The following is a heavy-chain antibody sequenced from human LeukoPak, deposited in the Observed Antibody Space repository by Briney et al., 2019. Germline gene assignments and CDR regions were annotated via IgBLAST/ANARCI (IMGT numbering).Heavy chain of an antibody. CDR3: AKDSDQAVFDY. CDR1: GFTFSSYS. J-gene: IGHJ4*02. CDR2: ISSSSSTI. D-gene: IGHD6-19*01. V-gene: IGHV3-48*01. Sequence: GGSLRLSCAASGFTFSSYSMNWVRQAPGKGLEWVSYISSSSSTIYYADSVKGRFTISRDNSKNTLYLQMNSLRAEDTAVYYCAKDSDQAVFDYWGQGTLVTVSS.